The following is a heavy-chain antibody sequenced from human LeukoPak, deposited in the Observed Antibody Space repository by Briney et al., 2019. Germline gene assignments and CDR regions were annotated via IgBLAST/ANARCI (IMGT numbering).Heavy chain of an antibody. V-gene: IGHV3-23*01. J-gene: IGHJ3*02. Sequence: GGSLRLSCAASGFTFSSYAMSWVRQAPGRGLEWVSGLTGSGGTTYYADSVKGRLTISRDNSRSTLYLQTNSLRVEDTAVYYCAKPVAGSSLGAFDIWGQGTMVTVSS. CDR3: AKPVAGSSLGAFDI. CDR1: GFTFSSYA. D-gene: IGHD6-19*01. CDR2: LTGSGGTT.